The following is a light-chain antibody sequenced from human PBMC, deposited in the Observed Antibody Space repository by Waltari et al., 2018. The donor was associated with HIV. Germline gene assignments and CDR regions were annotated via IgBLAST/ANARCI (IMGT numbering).Light chain of an antibody. CDR2: GAS. CDR3: QHYNKWPPT. Sequence: EIVMTQSPATLYVSPGERATLSCRASQSVSSNLAWYQQKPGQAPRLLIYGASTRATGMPARFSGSGSGTEFTLTISSLQSEDFAVYYCQHYNKWPPTFGQGTKVEIK. CDR1: QSVSSN. J-gene: IGKJ1*01. V-gene: IGKV3-15*01.